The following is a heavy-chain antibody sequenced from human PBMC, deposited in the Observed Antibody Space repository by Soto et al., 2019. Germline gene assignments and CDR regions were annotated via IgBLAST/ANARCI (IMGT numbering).Heavy chain of an antibody. Sequence: PGGSLRLSCAASGITVSTNYMSWVRQAPGKGLEWVSIIYSGGTTYYADSVKGRFTISRDNSKNTLSLQMNSLRAEDTAVYYCARDQHSAKWPYYSGLDVWGQGTTVTVYS. CDR2: IYSGGTT. CDR3: ARDQHSAKWPYYSGLDV. V-gene: IGHV3-53*01. D-gene: IGHD5-12*01. CDR1: GITVSTNY. J-gene: IGHJ6*02.